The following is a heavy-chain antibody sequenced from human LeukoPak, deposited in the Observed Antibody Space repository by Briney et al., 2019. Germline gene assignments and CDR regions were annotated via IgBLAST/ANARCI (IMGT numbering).Heavy chain of an antibody. D-gene: IGHD3-10*01. Sequence: GGSLRLSCAASGFTVSSNYMSWVRQAPGKGLEWVSVIYSGGSTYYADSVKGRFTISRHNSKNTLHLQMNSLRAEDTAVYYCARVPRARGRGEYYFDYWGQGTLVTVSS. CDR3: ARVPRARGRGEYYFDY. V-gene: IGHV3-66*01. CDR2: IYSGGST. CDR1: GFTVSSNY. J-gene: IGHJ4*02.